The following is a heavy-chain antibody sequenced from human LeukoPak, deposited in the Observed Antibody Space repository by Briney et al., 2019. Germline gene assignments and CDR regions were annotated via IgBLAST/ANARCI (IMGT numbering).Heavy chain of an antibody. V-gene: IGHV1-69*13. CDR2: IIPIFGTA. CDR3: ARDNKTSYSFFMDV. D-gene: IGHD2-15*01. J-gene: IGHJ6*03. CDR1: GGTFSSYA. Sequence: SVKVSCKASGGTFSSYAINWVRQAPGQGLEWMGGIIPIFGTANYAQKFQGRVTISADESTSTAYMELSSLRSDDTAVYYCARDNKTSYSFFMDVWGKGTTVTVSS.